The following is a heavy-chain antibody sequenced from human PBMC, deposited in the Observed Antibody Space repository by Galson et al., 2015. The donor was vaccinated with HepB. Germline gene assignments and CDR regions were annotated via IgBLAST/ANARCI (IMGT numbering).Heavy chain of an antibody. V-gene: IGHV3-72*01. Sequence: SLRLSCAASGFTFSDHYMDWVRQAPGKGLEWIGRIRNKAKSYTTEYAASVKGRFTISRDDSKNSLYLQLGSLKTEDTAVYYCARSGVADLGRHEFDYWGLGTLVTVSS. CDR3: ARSGVADLGRHEFDY. D-gene: IGHD1-26*01. CDR1: GFTFSDHY. J-gene: IGHJ4*02. CDR2: IRNKAKSYTT.